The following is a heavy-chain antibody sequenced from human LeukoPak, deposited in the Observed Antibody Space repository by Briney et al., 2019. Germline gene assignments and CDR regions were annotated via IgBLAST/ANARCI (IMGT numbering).Heavy chain of an antibody. V-gene: IGHV3-33*01. Sequence: PGGSLRLSXAASGFTFXXXXXXXVRQXPGXXXXXXXVIWYDGXNXYYAXXXXXXXTXXXDNSKNTLYLQISSLRAEDTAVYYCARGPIQLWLLAFDYWGQGTLVTVSS. J-gene: IGHJ4*02. CDR1: GFTFXXXX. D-gene: IGHD5-18*01. CDR2: IWYDGXNX. CDR3: ARGPIQLWLLAFDY.